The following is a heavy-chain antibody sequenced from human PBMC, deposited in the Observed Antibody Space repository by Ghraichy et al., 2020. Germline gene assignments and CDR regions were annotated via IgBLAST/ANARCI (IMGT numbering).Heavy chain of an antibody. J-gene: IGHJ5*02. CDR1: GFTFGTYA. CDR3: AKAQHWNYAPYTWFDP. Sequence: GGSLRLSCAASGFTFGTYAMNWVRQAPGKGLEWVSAMSGSGGGIYYADSVKGRFTISRDNSKNTLSLQMNSLRVEDTAVYYCAKAQHWNYAPYTWFDPWGKGTLVTVSS. D-gene: IGHD1-7*01. CDR2: MSGSGGGI. V-gene: IGHV3-23*01.